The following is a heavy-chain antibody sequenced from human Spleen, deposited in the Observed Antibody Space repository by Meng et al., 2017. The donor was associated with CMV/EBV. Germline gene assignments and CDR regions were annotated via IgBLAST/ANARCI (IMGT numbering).Heavy chain of an antibody. CDR2: ISAYNGNT. D-gene: IGHD2-2*01. Sequence: ASVKVSCKPSGYTFTSYDISWVRQAPGQGLEWMGWISAYNGNTNYAQKLQGRVTMTTDTSTSTAYMELRSLRSDDTAVYYCARGGYCSSTSCYVYGMDVWGQGTTVTVSS. V-gene: IGHV1-18*01. J-gene: IGHJ6*02. CDR1: GYTFTSYD. CDR3: ARGGYCSSTSCYVYGMDV.